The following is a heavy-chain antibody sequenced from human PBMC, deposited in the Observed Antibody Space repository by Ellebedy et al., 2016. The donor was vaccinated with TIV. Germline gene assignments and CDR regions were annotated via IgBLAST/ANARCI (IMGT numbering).Heavy chain of an antibody. J-gene: IGHJ6*02. V-gene: IGHV4-61*01. CDR3: ARDVVVTAIRYYYGMDV. Sequence: SETLSLXXTVSGGSVSSGSYYWSWIRQPPGKGLEWIGYIYYSGSTNYNPSLKSRVTISVDTSKNQFSLKLSSVTAADTAVYYCARDVVVTAIRYYYGMDVWGQGTTVTVSS. CDR1: GGSVSSGSYY. D-gene: IGHD2-21*02. CDR2: IYYSGST.